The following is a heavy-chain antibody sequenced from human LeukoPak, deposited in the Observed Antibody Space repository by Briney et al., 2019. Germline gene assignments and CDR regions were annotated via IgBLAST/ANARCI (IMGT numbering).Heavy chain of an antibody. Sequence: SQTLSLTCTVSGGSISSGSYYWSWIRQPAGKGLEWIGRIYTSGSTNYSPSLKSRVTISVDTSKNQLSLKLSSVTAADTAVYYCARDYVVVVPAAIWYYMDVWGKGTTVTVSS. V-gene: IGHV4-61*02. D-gene: IGHD2-2*02. CDR2: IYTSGST. J-gene: IGHJ6*03. CDR1: GGSISSGSYY. CDR3: ARDYVVVVPAAIWYYMDV.